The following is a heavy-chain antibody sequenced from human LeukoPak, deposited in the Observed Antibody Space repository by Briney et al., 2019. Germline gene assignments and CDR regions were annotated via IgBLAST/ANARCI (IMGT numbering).Heavy chain of an antibody. V-gene: IGHV4-39*06. D-gene: IGHD6-13*01. CDR3: ARGWAAAAGSNYFDY. J-gene: IGHJ4*02. CDR2: IYYSGST. Sequence: PSETLSLTCTVSGGSISSSSYYWGWIRQPPGKGLEWIGSIYYSGSTYYNPSLKSRGTISVDTSKNQFPLKLSSVTAADTAVYYCARGWAAAAGSNYFDYWGQGTLVTVSS. CDR1: GGSISSSSYY.